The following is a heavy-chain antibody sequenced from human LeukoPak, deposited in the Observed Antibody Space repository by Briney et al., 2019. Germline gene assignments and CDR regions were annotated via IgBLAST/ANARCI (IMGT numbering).Heavy chain of an antibody. D-gene: IGHD3-22*01. CDR2: ISYDGSNK. J-gene: IGHJ4*02. CDR1: GFTFSSYA. CDR3: ARDSNGPAF. Sequence: PGGSLRLSCAASGFTFSSYAMSWVRQAPGKGLVWVAIISYDGSNKYYADSVKGRFTISRDYSKNTMYLQMDSLRADDTAVYYCARDSNGPAFWGQGTLVIVSS. V-gene: IGHV3-30*14.